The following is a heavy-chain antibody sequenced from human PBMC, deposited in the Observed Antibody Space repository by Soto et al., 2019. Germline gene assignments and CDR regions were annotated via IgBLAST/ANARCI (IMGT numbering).Heavy chain of an antibody. Sequence: GGSLRLSXAASKFSFNNYWMHWVRQVPGKGPAWVSRINHDGSKTEYADSVKGRFTISRDNTKNTLYLQMNSLRVEDTAMYYCVREPWGFSGTWYDYWGQGTLVTVSS. CDR3: VREPWGFSGTWYDY. D-gene: IGHD6-13*01. V-gene: IGHV3-74*01. CDR2: INHDGSKT. J-gene: IGHJ4*02. CDR1: KFSFNNYW.